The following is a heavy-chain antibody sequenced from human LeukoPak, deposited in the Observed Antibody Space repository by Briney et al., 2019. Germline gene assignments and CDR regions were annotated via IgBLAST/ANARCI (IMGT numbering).Heavy chain of an antibody. Sequence: PGGSLGFSCAASGFTFASLALTWFRQAPEKGLEWVSTINTGDITFYANSVKGRFTISRDNSKNALFLQMNSLRAEDTAIYYCVKGGFTYYDDWGQGTLVTVSS. D-gene: IGHD3-22*01. CDR2: INTGDIT. CDR1: GFTFASLA. CDR3: VKGGFTYYDD. V-gene: IGHV3-23*01. J-gene: IGHJ4*02.